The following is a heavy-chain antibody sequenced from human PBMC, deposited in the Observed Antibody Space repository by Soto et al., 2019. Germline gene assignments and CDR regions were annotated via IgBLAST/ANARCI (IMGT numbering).Heavy chain of an antibody. CDR2: IYWDDDK. J-gene: IGHJ5*02. CDR1: GFSLTTRGVG. V-gene: IGHV2-5*02. Sequence: QITLKESGPTLVKPTQTLTLTCTFSGFSLTTRGVGVGWIRQPPGKALECLALIYWDDDKGYSPSLQSRLSITKDTSNNQVVLTMTNVDPVDTATYYCAHIPNYYQYDWFDPWGQGTLVSVSS. D-gene: IGHD3-16*01. CDR3: AHIPNYYQYDWFDP.